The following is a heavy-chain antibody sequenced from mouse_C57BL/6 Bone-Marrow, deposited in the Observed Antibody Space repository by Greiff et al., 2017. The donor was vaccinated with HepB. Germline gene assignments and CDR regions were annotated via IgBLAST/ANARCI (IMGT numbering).Heavy chain of an antibody. V-gene: IGHV1-7*01. CDR2: INPSSGYT. D-gene: IGHD2-4*01. Sequence: QVQLQQSGAELAKPGASVKLSCKASGYTFTSYWMHWVKQRPGQGLEWIGYINPSSGYTKYNQKFKDKATLTADTSSSTAYMQLSSLTYEDSAVYYCARLGPYDYDVGYFDYWGQGTTLTVSS. CDR3: ARLGPYDYDVGYFDY. J-gene: IGHJ2*01. CDR1: GYTFTSYW.